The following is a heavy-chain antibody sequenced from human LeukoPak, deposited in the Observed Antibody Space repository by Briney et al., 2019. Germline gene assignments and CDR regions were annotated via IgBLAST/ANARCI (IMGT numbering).Heavy chain of an antibody. V-gene: IGHV4-39*07. CDR2: IYYSGST. D-gene: IGHD2-15*01. CDR1: GGSISSSSYY. Sequence: PSETLSLTCTVSGGSISSSSYYWGWIRQPPGKGLEWIGSIYYSGSTYYNPSLKSRVTISVDTSKNQFSLKLSSVTAADTAVYYCARVVVVVAASDGWFDPWGQGTLVTVSS. J-gene: IGHJ5*02. CDR3: ARVVVVVAASDGWFDP.